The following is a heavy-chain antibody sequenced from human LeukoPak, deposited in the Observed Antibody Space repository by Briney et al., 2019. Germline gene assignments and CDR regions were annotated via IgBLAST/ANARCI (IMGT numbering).Heavy chain of an antibody. CDR2: ISAYNGNT. CDR1: GYTFTSYG. V-gene: IGHV1-18*01. J-gene: IGHJ4*02. D-gene: IGHD3-10*01. CDR3: ARDLLLLWFGEFDY. Sequence: WASVKVSCKASGYTFTSYGISWVRQAPGQGLEWMGWISAYNGNTNYAQKLQGRVTMTTDTSTSTAYMELRSLRSDDTAVYYCARDLLLLWFGEFDYWGQGTLVTVSS.